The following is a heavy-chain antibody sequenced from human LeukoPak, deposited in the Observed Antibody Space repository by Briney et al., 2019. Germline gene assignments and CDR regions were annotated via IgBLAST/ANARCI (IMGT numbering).Heavy chain of an antibody. CDR2: IWYDGSNK. D-gene: IGHD6-6*01. Sequence: GGSLRLSCAASGFTFSSYGMHWVRQAPGKGLEWVAVIWYDGSNKYYADSEKGRFTISRDNSKNTLYLQMNSLRAEGTAVYYCARAYIAARLASYNWFDPWGQGTLVTVSS. CDR1: GFTFSSYG. V-gene: IGHV3-33*01. CDR3: ARAYIAARLASYNWFDP. J-gene: IGHJ5*02.